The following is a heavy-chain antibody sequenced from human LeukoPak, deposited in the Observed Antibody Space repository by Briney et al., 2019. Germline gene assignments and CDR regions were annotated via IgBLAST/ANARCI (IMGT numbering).Heavy chain of an antibody. J-gene: IGHJ6*02. V-gene: IGHV3-48*03. CDR2: ISSSGSTI. CDR1: GFTFSSYE. Sequence: GGSLRLSCAAYGFTFSSYEMKWVRPAPGKGLEWVSYISSSGSTIYYAVSVKGRFTISRDNAKNSLYLHMNSLRAEDTAVYYCARGLNSKAVVVVAATPVYYYYGMDVWGQGTTVTVSS. D-gene: IGHD2-15*01. CDR3: ARGLNSKAVVVVAATPVYYYYGMDV.